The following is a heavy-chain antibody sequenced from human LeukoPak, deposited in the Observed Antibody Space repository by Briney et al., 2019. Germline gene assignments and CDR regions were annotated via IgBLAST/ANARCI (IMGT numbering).Heavy chain of an antibody. J-gene: IGHJ4*02. Sequence: PGGSLRVSCATSGFTFSTYWMHWVRQAPGKGLVWVSRINSDGTDTSYADSVKGRFNISRDNAKNTLYLQMNSLRAEDTAMYFCARDGYNWVHFDYWGQGTLVTVSS. CDR2: INSDGTDT. D-gene: IGHD5-24*01. CDR3: ARDGYNWVHFDY. V-gene: IGHV3-74*01. CDR1: GFTFSTYW.